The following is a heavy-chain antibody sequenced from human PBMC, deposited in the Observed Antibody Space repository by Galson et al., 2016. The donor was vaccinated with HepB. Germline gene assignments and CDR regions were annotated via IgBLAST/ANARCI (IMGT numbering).Heavy chain of an antibody. Sequence: SVKVSCKASGYTFTDYLIHWVRLAPGQGLEWMGRINPHSAGTHYAQKFQGRVTMTRDASISTAYMELRNLRSDDTALYFCTRLTAVVDYWGQGTLVTVSS. D-gene: IGHD2-21*02. CDR1: GYTFTDYL. CDR2: INPHSAGT. V-gene: IGHV1-2*06. J-gene: IGHJ4*02. CDR3: TRLTAVVDY.